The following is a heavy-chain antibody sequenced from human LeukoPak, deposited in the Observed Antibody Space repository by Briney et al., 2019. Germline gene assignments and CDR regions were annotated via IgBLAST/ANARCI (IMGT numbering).Heavy chain of an antibody. D-gene: IGHD3-3*01. Sequence: SETLSLTCAVYGGSFSGYYWSWIRQPPGKGLEWIGEINHSGSTNYNPSLKSRVTISVDTSKNQFSLKLSSVTAADTAVYYCARGGRITIFGVADNWFDPWGQGTLVTVSS. J-gene: IGHJ5*02. CDR3: ARGGRITIFGVADNWFDP. CDR2: INHSGST. V-gene: IGHV4-34*01. CDR1: GGSFSGYY.